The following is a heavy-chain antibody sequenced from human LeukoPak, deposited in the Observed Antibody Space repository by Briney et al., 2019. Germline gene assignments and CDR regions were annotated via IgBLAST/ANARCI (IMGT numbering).Heavy chain of an antibody. Sequence: GGSLRLSCAASGFTFSSYGVHWVRQAPGKGLEWVADIWYDGSNKYYADSVKGRFTISRDNSKNTLYLQMDSLRAEDTAVYYCARRVNGDFFDYWGQGTLVTVSS. J-gene: IGHJ4*02. D-gene: IGHD4-17*01. V-gene: IGHV3-33*01. CDR1: GFTFSSYG. CDR3: ARRVNGDFFDY. CDR2: IWYDGSNK.